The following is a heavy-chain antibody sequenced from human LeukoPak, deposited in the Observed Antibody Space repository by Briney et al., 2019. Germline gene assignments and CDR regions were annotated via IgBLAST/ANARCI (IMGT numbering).Heavy chain of an antibody. CDR3: AKLSVWDGSGNYDY. V-gene: IGHV3-7*03. CDR2: IKQDGSEK. J-gene: IGHJ4*02. Sequence: GGSLRLSCAVSGVNFSSYWMSWVRQAPGKGLEWVANIKQDGSEKYYVDSVKGRFTISRDNAKNSLYLQMNSLRAEDTAVYYCAKLSVWDGSGNYDYWGQGTLVTVSS. D-gene: IGHD3-10*01. CDR1: GVNFSSYW.